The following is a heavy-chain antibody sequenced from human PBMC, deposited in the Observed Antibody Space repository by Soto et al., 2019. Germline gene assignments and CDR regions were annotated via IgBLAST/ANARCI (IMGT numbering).Heavy chain of an antibody. D-gene: IGHD1-20*01. J-gene: IGHJ4*01. Sequence: GGSLRLSCAASGFTFIFNAMTWVREAPGKGLEWVSIISGDSATTYYADSVKGRFTVSRDNSKNTVYLQMNSLRVDDTATYYCVKDNNRADPGCGHGTLVTVSP. V-gene: IGHV3-23*01. CDR3: VKDNNRADPG. CDR1: GFTFIFNA. CDR2: ISGDSATT.